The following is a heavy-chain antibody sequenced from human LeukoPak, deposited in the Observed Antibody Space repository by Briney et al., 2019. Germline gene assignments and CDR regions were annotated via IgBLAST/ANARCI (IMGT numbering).Heavy chain of an antibody. Sequence: ASVEVSCKASGYTFTSYGISWVRQAPGQGLEWMGWISAYNGNTNYAQKLQGRVTMTTDTSTSTAYMELRSLRSDDTAVYYCARAVDYYGSGRYYFDYWGQGTLVTVSS. CDR1: GYTFTSYG. CDR3: ARAVDYYGSGRYYFDY. V-gene: IGHV1-18*01. CDR2: ISAYNGNT. J-gene: IGHJ4*02. D-gene: IGHD3-10*01.